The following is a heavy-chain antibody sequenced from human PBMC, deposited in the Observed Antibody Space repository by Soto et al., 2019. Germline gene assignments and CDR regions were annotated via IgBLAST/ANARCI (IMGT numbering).Heavy chain of an antibody. V-gene: IGHV3-23*01. CDR2: IGGSGGGS. J-gene: IGHJ4*02. CDR1: GFTFSTHT. D-gene: IGHD5-12*01. Sequence: PVGSLSLPCAASGFTFSTHTMNWVRQAPGKGPEWISAIGGSGGGSVYADSVKGRFTISSDDCKNVVFLPLSSLRAEATAVHYWKKERQPDGIWLSENWGQG. CDR3: KKERQPDGIWLSEN.